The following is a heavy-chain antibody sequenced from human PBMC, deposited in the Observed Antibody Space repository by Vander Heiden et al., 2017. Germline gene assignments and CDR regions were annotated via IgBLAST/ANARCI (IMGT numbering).Heavy chain of an antibody. V-gene: IGHV3-7*01. D-gene: IGHD4-17*01. CDR2: IKQDGSEK. Sequence: EVQLVESGGGLVQPGGSLRLSCAASGFTFSSYWMSWVRQAPGKGLEWVANIKQDGSEKYYVDSEKGRFTISRDNAKNSLYLQMNSLRAEDTAVYYCARDRLTVTTLRYYYYGMDVWGQGTTVTVSS. J-gene: IGHJ6*02. CDR1: GFTFSSYW. CDR3: ARDRLTVTTLRYYYYGMDV.